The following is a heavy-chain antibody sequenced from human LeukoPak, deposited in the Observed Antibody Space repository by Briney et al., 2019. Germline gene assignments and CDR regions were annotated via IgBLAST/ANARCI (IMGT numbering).Heavy chain of an antibody. D-gene: IGHD3-10*01. CDR3: ARDRYYYGSGSYYNGFYYYYMDV. Sequence: ASVKVSCKASGYTFTSYGISWVRQAPGQGLEWMGWISAYNGNTNYAQKLQGRVTMTTDTSTSTAYMELSSLRSEDTAVYYCARDRYYYGSGSYYNGFYYYYMDVWGKGTTVTVSS. CDR2: ISAYNGNT. CDR1: GYTFTSYG. J-gene: IGHJ6*03. V-gene: IGHV1-18*01.